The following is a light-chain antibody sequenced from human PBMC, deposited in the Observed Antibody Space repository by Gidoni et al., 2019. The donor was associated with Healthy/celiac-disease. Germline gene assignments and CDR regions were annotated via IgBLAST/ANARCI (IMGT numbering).Light chain of an antibody. J-gene: IGLJ2*01. CDR3: CSYAGSSTYVV. CDR1: SSDVGSYNL. V-gene: IGLV2-23*02. Sequence: QSSLTQPASLSGSPGRSITISCTGTSSDVGSYNLVSWYQQHPGKAPKLMIYEVSKRPSGVSNRFSGSKSGNTASLTISGLQAEDEADYYCCSYAGSSTYVVFGGGTKLTVL. CDR2: EVS.